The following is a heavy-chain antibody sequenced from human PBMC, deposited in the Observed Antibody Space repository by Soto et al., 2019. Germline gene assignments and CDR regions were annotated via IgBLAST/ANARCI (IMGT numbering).Heavy chain of an antibody. Sequence: EVQLVESGGGLVQPGGSLRLSCAASGFTFSSYWMHWVRQAPGKGLVWVSRINSDGRSTSYADSMKGRFTISRDNAKNTLYLQMNSLRAEDTAVYYCASYYGSGSYWPTYWGQGTLVTVSS. D-gene: IGHD3-10*01. CDR3: ASYYGSGSYWPTY. CDR2: INSDGRST. V-gene: IGHV3-74*01. CDR1: GFTFSSYW. J-gene: IGHJ4*02.